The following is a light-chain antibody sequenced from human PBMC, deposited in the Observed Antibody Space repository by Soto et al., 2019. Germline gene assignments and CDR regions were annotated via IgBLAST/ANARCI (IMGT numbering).Light chain of an antibody. V-gene: IGKV3-15*01. Sequence: EIVMTQSPATLSLSPGERAALSCRASQSINSELAWYQQKPGQPPRLLIYGASTRAPGVPARFTGSESGSEFTLTISGLQSEDFAVYYWLQGHKWPLTFGQGTRLEI. CDR2: GAS. CDR3: LQGHKWPLT. J-gene: IGKJ2*01. CDR1: QSINSE.